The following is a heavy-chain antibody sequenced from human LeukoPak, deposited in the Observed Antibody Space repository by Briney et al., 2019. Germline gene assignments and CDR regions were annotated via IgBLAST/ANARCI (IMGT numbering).Heavy chain of an antibody. V-gene: IGHV4-61*02. D-gene: IGHD2-15*01. Sequence: SEALSLTCTVSGGSISSGSYYWSWIRQPAGKGLEWIGRIYTSGSTNYNPSLKSRVTISVDTSKNQFSLKLSSVTAADTAVYYCARGSPLKYCSGGSCLLYWGQGTLVTVSS. CDR1: GGSISSGSYY. J-gene: IGHJ4*02. CDR3: ARGSPLKYCSGGSCLLY. CDR2: IYTSGST.